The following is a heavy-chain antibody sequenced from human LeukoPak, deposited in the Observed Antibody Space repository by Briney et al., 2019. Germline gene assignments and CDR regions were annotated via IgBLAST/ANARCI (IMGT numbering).Heavy chain of an antibody. CDR1: GGSFSGYY. Sequence: VYGGSFSGYYWSXIRQPPGKGLEWIGEINHSGSTNYNPSLKSRVTISVDTSKNQFSLKLSSVTAADTAVYYCARGGAGVVPAAIPCGYWGQGTLVTVSS. CDR3: ARGGAGVVPAAIPCGY. D-gene: IGHD2-2*02. V-gene: IGHV4-34*01. J-gene: IGHJ4*02. CDR2: INHSGST.